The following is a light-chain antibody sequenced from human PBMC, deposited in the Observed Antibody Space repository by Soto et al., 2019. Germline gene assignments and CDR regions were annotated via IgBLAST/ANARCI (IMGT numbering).Light chain of an antibody. J-gene: IGLJ3*02. CDR1: NSDVLSYDA. V-gene: IGLV2-23*01. Sequence: QSVLTQPASVSGSPGQSITISCTGTNSDVLSYDAVSWYQHHPGKAPKLIIYEGTKRPSGISNRFSGPKSGNMASLTISGLQAEDEADYYCCSYAYSNGRVFGGGTKLTVL. CDR2: EGT. CDR3: CSYAYSNGRV.